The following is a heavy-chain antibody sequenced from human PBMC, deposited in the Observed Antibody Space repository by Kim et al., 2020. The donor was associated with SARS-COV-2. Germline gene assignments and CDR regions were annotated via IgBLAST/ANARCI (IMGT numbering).Heavy chain of an antibody. CDR2: T. CDR3: AIGTWGDYFDY. J-gene: IGHJ4*02. Sequence: TNYAQKFQGRVTMTRDTSISTAYMELSRLRSDDTAVYYCAIGTWGDYFDYWGQGTLVTVSS. D-gene: IGHD1-1*01. V-gene: IGHV1-2*02.